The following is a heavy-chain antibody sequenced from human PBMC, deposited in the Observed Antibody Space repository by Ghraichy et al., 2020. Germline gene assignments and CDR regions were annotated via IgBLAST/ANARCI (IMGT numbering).Heavy chain of an antibody. CDR2: INYSGST. Sequence: SETLSLTCTVSGGSISSYYWSWIRQPPGKGLEWIGYINYSGSTNYNPSLESRVTISVDTSKNQFFLKLNSVTAADTAVYYCARRVATNSAFFDYWGQGTLVTVSS. J-gene: IGHJ4*02. V-gene: IGHV4-59*01. CDR1: GGSISSYY. CDR3: ARRVATNSAFFDY. D-gene: IGHD5-24*01.